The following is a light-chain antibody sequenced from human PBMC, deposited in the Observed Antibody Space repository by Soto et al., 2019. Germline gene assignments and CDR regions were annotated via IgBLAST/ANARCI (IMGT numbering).Light chain of an antibody. V-gene: IGLV2-14*01. Sequence: QSALTQPASVSGSPGHSITISCTGTSSDVGGYNYVSWYQQHPGKAPKLMIYDVSNRPSGVSNRFSVSKSGNTASLTISGLQAEDEADYYCSSYTSSSPWVFGGGTKLTVL. CDR3: SSYTSSSPWV. CDR2: DVS. CDR1: SSDVGGYNY. J-gene: IGLJ3*02.